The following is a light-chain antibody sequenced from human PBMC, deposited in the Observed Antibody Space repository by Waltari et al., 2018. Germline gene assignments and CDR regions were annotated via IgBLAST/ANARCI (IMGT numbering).Light chain of an antibody. CDR1: QSVSHH. CDR3: QQYNNWPFT. V-gene: IGKV3-15*01. J-gene: IGKJ3*01. CDR2: GAS. Sequence: EIVMTQSPATLSVSPGERATLSCRASQSVSHHLAWYQQKPGQAPRLLIYGASTRATGIPARFRGSGSGTEFTLTISSLQSEDFAVYYCQQYNNWPFTFGPGTKVDIK.